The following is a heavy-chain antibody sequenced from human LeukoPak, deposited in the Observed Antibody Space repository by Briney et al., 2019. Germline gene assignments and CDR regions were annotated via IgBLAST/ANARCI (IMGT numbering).Heavy chain of an antibody. Sequence: SETLSLTCTVSGGSISSYYWSWIRQPPGKGLEWIGYIYYSGSTNYNPSLKSRVTISVDTSKNQFSLKLSSVTAADTAVYYCTSLLGYCTNYVCYNYWGQGTLVTVSS. J-gene: IGHJ4*02. CDR2: IYYSGST. CDR1: GGSISSYY. V-gene: IGHV4-59*01. D-gene: IGHD2-8*01. CDR3: TSLLGYCTNYVCYNY.